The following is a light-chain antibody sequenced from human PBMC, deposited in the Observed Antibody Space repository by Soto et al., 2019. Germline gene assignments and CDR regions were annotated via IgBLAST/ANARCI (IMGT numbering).Light chain of an antibody. V-gene: IGKV3-15*01. Sequence: EIVMTQSPATLSVSPGERATLSCRASQSVSSNLAWYQQKPGQAPRLLIYGASTRATGTPARFSGSGSGTEFTLTISSLQSEDFVLYYCQQCNNWPFTFGPGTKVDIK. CDR3: QQCNNWPFT. J-gene: IGKJ3*01. CDR1: QSVSSN. CDR2: GAS.